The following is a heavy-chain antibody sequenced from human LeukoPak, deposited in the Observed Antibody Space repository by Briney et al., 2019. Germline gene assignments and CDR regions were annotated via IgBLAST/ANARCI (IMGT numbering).Heavy chain of an antibody. D-gene: IGHD6-13*01. J-gene: IGHJ4*02. CDR1: GYTFTAFY. V-gene: IGHV1-2*02. CDR2: INPNSGAT. CDR3: ARDGARYSSSPTNFDY. Sequence: GASVKVSCKASGYTFTAFYMHWVRQAPGQGLEWMGWINPNSGATNYAQKFQGRVTITADESTSTAYMELSSLRSEDTAVYYCARDGARYSSSPTNFDYWGQGTLVTVSS.